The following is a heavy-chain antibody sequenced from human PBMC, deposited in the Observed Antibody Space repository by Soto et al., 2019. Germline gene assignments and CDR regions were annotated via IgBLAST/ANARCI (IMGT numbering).Heavy chain of an antibody. Sequence: QLQLQESGPGLVKPSETLSLTCTVSGGSISSSTYYWGWIRQPPGKGLEWIGNDYYGGSTYYNPSLKSRVTISVDTSKSPFSLTLSSVTAADTAVYYCARAVVLTGYYYFDYWGPGILVTVSS. CDR1: GGSISSSTYY. D-gene: IGHD3-9*01. CDR3: ARAVVLTGYYYFDY. J-gene: IGHJ4*02. V-gene: IGHV4-39*01. CDR2: DYYGGST.